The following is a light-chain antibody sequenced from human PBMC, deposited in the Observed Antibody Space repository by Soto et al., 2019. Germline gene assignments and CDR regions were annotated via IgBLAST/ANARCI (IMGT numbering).Light chain of an antibody. J-gene: IGLJ1*01. CDR3: SSYTSSSTRV. CDR1: SSDVGGYKY. V-gene: IGLV2-14*01. CDR2: DVS. Sequence: QSALTQPASVSGSPGQSITISCTGTSSDVGGYKYVSWYQQHPGEAPKLMIYDVSNRPSGVSNRFSGYKSGNTASLTISGLQAEDEADYYCSSYTSSSTRVFGTGTKVTVL.